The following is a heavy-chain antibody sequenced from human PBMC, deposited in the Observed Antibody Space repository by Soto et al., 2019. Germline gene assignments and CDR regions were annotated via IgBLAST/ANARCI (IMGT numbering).Heavy chain of an antibody. J-gene: IGHJ4*02. CDR3: ARGYYYDSSGYYYATYFDY. CDR1: GYTFTGYY. V-gene: IGHV1-2*02. D-gene: IGHD3-22*01. Sequence: ASVKVSCKASGYTFTGYYMHWVRQAPGQGLEWMGWINPNSGDTNYAQKFQGRVTMTRDTSISTAYMELSRLRSDDTAVYYCARGYYYDSSGYYYATYFDYWGQGTLVTVSS. CDR2: INPNSGDT.